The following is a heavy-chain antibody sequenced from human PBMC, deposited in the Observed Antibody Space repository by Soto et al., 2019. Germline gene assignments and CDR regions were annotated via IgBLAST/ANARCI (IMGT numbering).Heavy chain of an antibody. CDR2: ISSSGSTI. J-gene: IGHJ3*02. CDR3: ASRGSSELDAFDI. D-gene: IGHD2-2*01. V-gene: IGHV3-48*03. CDR1: GFTFSSYE. Sequence: PGGSLRLSCAASGFTFSSYEMNWVRQAPGKGLEWVSYISSSGSTIYYADSVKGRFTISRDNAKNSLYLQTNSLRAEDTAVYYCASRGSSELDAFDIWGQGTMVTVSS.